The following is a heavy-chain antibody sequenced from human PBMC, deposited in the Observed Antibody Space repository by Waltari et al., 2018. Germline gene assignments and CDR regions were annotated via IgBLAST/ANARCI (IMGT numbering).Heavy chain of an antibody. D-gene: IGHD4-4*01. V-gene: IGHV1-69*05. Sequence: QVQLVQSGAEVKKPGSSVKVSCKASGGTFSSYAISWVRQAPGQGLEWMGGIIPIFGTASYAQKFQVRVTITTDESTSTAYMELGSLRSEDTAVYYGARGDYSNSYYGMDVWGQGTTVTVSS. J-gene: IGHJ6*02. CDR1: GGTFSSYA. CDR2: IIPIFGTA. CDR3: ARGDYSNSYYGMDV.